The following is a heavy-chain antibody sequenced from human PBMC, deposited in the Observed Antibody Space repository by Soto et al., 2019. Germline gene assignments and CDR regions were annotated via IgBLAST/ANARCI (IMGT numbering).Heavy chain of an antibody. CDR2: IVVGSGNT. D-gene: IGHD5-12*01. V-gene: IGHV1-58*02. Sequence: ASVKVSCKASGFTFTSSAMQWVRQARGQRLEWIGWIVVGSGNTNYAQKFQERVTITRDMSTSTAYMELSSLRSEDTAVYYCSADLWGVATGRERSFYYYYMDVWGKGTTVTVSS. J-gene: IGHJ6*03. CDR3: SADLWGVATGRERSFYYYYMDV. CDR1: GFTFTSSA.